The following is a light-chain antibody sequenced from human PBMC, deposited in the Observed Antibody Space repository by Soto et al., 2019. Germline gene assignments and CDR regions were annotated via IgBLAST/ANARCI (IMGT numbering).Light chain of an antibody. V-gene: IGKV4-1*01. Sequence: EIVMTQSPLSLPVTPGDPASISCRSSQSLLHSNGYNYLAWYQQKPGQPPKLPIYWASTRESGVPDRFSGSGSGTDFTLTISSLQAEDVAVYYCQQYYSTTWTFGQGTKVDIK. CDR3: QQYYSTTWT. CDR2: WAS. J-gene: IGKJ1*01. CDR1: QSLLHSNGYNY.